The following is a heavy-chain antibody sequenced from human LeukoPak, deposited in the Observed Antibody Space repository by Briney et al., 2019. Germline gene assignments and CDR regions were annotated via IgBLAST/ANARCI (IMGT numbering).Heavy chain of an antibody. CDR3: ASTTGWFGKTLDY. CDR2: INHSGST. CDR1: GGSFSGYY. D-gene: IGHD1-1*01. J-gene: IGHJ4*02. V-gene: IGHV4-34*01. Sequence: SETLSLTCAVYGGSFSGYYWSWIRQPPGKGLEWIGEINHSGSTNYNPSLKSRVTISVDTSKNQFSLKLSSVTAADTAVYYCASTTGWFGKTLDYWGQGTLVTVSS.